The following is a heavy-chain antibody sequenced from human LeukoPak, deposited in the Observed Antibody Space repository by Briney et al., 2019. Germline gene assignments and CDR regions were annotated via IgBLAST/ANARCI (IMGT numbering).Heavy chain of an antibody. V-gene: IGHV4-4*07. D-gene: IGHD3-3*01. CDR3: ARSYDFWSGYLTFDP. J-gene: IGHJ5*02. CDR2: IYTSGST. Sequence: SETLSLTCTVSGGSISSYYWTWIRQPAGKGLEWIGRIYTSGSTNYNPSLKSRVTISVDTSKNQFSLKLSSVTAADTAVYYCARSYDFWSGYLTFDPWGQGTLVTVSS. CDR1: GGSISSYY.